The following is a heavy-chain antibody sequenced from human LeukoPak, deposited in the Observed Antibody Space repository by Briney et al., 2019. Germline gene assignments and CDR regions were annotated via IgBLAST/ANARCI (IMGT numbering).Heavy chain of an antibody. Sequence: SETLSLTCTVSGGSISSYYWSWIRQPPGKGLEWIGYIYYSGSTNYNPSLKSRVTISVDTSKNQFSLKLSSVTAADTAVYYCAREQGASMIITYWGQGTLVTVSS. CDR2: IYYSGST. CDR3: AREQGASMIITY. V-gene: IGHV4-59*01. CDR1: GGSISSYY. J-gene: IGHJ4*02. D-gene: IGHD3-22*01.